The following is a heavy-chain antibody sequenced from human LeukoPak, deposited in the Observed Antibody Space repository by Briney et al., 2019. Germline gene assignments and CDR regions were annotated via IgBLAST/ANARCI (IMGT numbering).Heavy chain of an antibody. CDR1: GFTFSSYA. CDR2: ISGSDGST. Sequence: GGSLRLSCAASGFTFSSYAMSWVRQAPGKGLEWVSAISGSDGSTYYADSVKGRFTISRDNSKNTLYLQMNSLRAEDTAVYYCARTGQYCSGGTCYSGQFDFWGQGTLVTVSS. J-gene: IGHJ4*02. CDR3: ARTGQYCSGGTCYSGQFDF. D-gene: IGHD2-15*01. V-gene: IGHV3-23*01.